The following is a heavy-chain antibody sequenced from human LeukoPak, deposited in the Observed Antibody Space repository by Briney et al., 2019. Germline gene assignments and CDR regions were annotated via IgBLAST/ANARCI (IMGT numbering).Heavy chain of an antibody. CDR1: GFTFSTYA. D-gene: IGHD3-3*01. CDR2: ISVSGDNT. CDR3: AKDYEWSLDY. J-gene: IGHJ4*02. Sequence: GGSLRLSCAASGFTFSTYAMSWVRQAPGKGLEWVSAISVSGDNTYYADSVKGRFTISRDNSKNTLYMEMNSLRATDTALYYCAKDYEWSLDYWGQGALVTVSS. V-gene: IGHV3-23*01.